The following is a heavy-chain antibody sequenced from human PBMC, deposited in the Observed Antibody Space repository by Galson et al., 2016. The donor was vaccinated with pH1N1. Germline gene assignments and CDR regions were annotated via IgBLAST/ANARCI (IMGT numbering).Heavy chain of an antibody. CDR1: GFIFSQYG. Sequence: SLRLSCAASGFIFSQYGMHWVRQAPGKGLEWVAFISCDGTYKYYGDSVKGRFTISRDNSKNTVHLQMNSLRADDTAVYYCARAPPTFNNRGWAFDVWGQGTMVSVSS. V-gene: IGHV3-30*03. CDR2: ISCDGTYK. D-gene: IGHD1/OR15-1a*01. CDR3: ARAPPTFNNRGWAFDV. J-gene: IGHJ3*01.